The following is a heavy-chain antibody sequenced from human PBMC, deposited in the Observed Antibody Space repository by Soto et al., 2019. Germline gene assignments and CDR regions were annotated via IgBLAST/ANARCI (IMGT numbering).Heavy chain of an antibody. Sequence: QVQLQQWGAGLLKPSETLSLTCAVYGGSFRGYYWSWIRQPPGKGLEWIGEINHSGSTNYNPSLKSRVTISVDTSKNQFSLKLSSVTAADTAVYYCARVGYCSGGSCGDYWGQGTLVTVSS. J-gene: IGHJ4*02. CDR2: INHSGST. CDR3: ARVGYCSGGSCGDY. CDR1: GGSFRGYY. V-gene: IGHV4-34*01. D-gene: IGHD2-15*01.